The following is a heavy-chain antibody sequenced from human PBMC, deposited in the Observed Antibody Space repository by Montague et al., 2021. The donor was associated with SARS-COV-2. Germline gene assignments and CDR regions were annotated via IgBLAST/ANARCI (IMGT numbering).Heavy chain of an antibody. CDR1: GFTFSNYA. CDR3: AGGTYMGVDF. J-gene: IGHJ4*02. Sequence: SLRLSLSASGFTFSNYAMTWVRQTPGKGLDWVSTISGGGDSTSYADPVKGRFTISRDNSQNTLYLQVNSLRAEDTAVYYCAGGTYMGVDFWGQGTLVTVSS. D-gene: IGHD1-26*01. V-gene: IGHV3-23*01. CDR2: ISGGGDST.